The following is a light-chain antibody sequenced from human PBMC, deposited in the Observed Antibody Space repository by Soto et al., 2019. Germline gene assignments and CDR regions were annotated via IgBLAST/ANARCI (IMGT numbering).Light chain of an antibody. J-gene: IGLJ1*01. CDR2: DNS. Sequence: LAQPPSVSGAPGQKVTISCTGSSSNIGAGYDLHWYQQLPGTAPKLLLYDNSNRPSGVPDRFSGSKSGTSASLAITGLQAEDEADYYCQSYDSSLSAYVFGTGTKVTVL. CDR3: QSYDSSLSAYV. V-gene: IGLV1-40*01. CDR1: SSNIGAGYD.